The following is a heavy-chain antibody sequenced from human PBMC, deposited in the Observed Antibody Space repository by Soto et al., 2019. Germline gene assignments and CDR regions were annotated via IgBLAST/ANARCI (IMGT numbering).Heavy chain of an antibody. CDR2: IYSGGST. D-gene: IGHD2-15*01. CDR1: GFTVSSNY. J-gene: IGHJ4*02. V-gene: IGHV3-66*01. Sequence: EVQLVESGGGLVQPGGSLRLSCAASGFTVSSNYMSWVRQAPGKGLEWVSVIYSGGSTYYADSVKGRFTISRDNSKNTLYLQMNRLRAEDTAVYYCARAISVGYCSGGSCYYFDYWGQGTLVTVSS. CDR3: ARAISVGYCSGGSCYYFDY.